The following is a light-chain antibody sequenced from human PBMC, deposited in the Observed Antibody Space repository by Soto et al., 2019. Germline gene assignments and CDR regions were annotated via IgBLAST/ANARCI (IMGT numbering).Light chain of an antibody. Sequence: QSVLAQPASVSGYPGQSITISCTGRSSDVGGYNYVSWYQQHPGKAPKFMIYEVSRRPSGVSNCFSGSKSGNTASLTVSGLQAEDEADYYCSSYTTSNTYVFGTGTKVTVL. J-gene: IGLJ1*01. CDR2: EVS. CDR3: SSYTTSNTYV. CDR1: SSDVGGYNY. V-gene: IGLV2-14*01.